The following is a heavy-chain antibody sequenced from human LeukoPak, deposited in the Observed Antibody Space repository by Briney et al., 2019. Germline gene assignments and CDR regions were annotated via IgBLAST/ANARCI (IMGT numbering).Heavy chain of an antibody. Sequence: GGSLRLSCAASGFASGFTFSDYAVGWVRQAPGKGPEWVASVNGRGATTYYADSVRGRFTISRDNSKNTVYLQMISLGAGDTAVYFCAKAPATGEGYYFYYMDVWGKGTTVTVSS. CDR3: AKAPATGEGYYFYYMDV. J-gene: IGHJ6*03. V-gene: IGHV3-23*01. CDR2: VNGRGATT. D-gene: IGHD7-27*01. CDR1: GFTFSDYA.